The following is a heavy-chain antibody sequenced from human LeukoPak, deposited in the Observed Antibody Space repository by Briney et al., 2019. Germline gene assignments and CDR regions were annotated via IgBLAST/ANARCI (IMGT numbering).Heavy chain of an antibody. CDR1: GGTFSSYA. CDR3: VRQLLSSSWYRIPGAFDI. Sequence: ASVKVSCKASGGTFSSYAISWVRQAPGQGLEWMGWISAYNGNTNYAQKLQGRVTMTTDTSTSTAYMELRSLRSDDTAVYYCVRQLLSSSWYRIPGAFDIWGQGTMVTVSS. V-gene: IGHV1-18*01. J-gene: IGHJ3*02. D-gene: IGHD6-13*01. CDR2: ISAYNGNT.